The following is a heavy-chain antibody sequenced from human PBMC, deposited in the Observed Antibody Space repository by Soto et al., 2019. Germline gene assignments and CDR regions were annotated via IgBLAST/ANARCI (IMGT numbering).Heavy chain of an antibody. Sequence: GGSLRLSCAASGFTFSNAWMNWVRQAPGKGLEWVGRIKSNTDGGTTDYAAPVKGRFTISRDDSETTLYLQMNSLKTEDTAVYYCATAVSTTPAWGQGTLVTVSS. J-gene: IGHJ5*02. CDR1: GFTFSNAW. D-gene: IGHD4-17*01. V-gene: IGHV3-15*07. CDR3: ATAVSTTPA. CDR2: IKSNTDGGTT.